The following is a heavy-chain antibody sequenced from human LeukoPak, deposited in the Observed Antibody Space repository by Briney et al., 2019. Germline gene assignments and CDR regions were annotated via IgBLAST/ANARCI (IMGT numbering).Heavy chain of an antibody. J-gene: IGHJ5*02. D-gene: IGHD5-12*01. CDR2: IKHDGTAK. CDR1: GVSFSSNW. Sequence: PGGSLRLSCAASGVSFSSNWMTWVRQAPGKGLEWVANIKHDGTAKDYVGSVRGRFTISRDNVKNSLYLQMNSLRGDDTAVYYCARVSGHTGSPWGQGTLVTVAS. CDR3: ARVSGHTGSP. V-gene: IGHV3-7*05.